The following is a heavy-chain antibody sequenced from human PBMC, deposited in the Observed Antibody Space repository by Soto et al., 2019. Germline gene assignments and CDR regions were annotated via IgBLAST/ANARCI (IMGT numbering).Heavy chain of an antibody. D-gene: IGHD3-3*01. CDR1: GFTFGDYG. Sequence: EVQLVESGGGLVQPGRSLRLSCVASGFTFGDYGMHWVRQAPGRGPEWVSGITWNSGNIDYAETVKGRFTISRDNAMNYLYLQMNSLRAEDTALYYCLKDGLTSLFGLVYDGSNIWGHGTMVIVSS. J-gene: IGHJ3*02. V-gene: IGHV3-9*01. CDR2: ITWNSGNI. CDR3: LKDGLTSLFGLVYDGSNI.